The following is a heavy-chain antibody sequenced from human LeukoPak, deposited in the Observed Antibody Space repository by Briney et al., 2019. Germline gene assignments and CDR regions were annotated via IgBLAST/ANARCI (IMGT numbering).Heavy chain of an antibody. Sequence: PGGSLRLSCAASGFTFSNYDMHWVRQTTGKGLEWVSAIGSAGATYYPGSLKGRFTISRENAKNSLFLQMNSLRVGDTAVYFCARGGISAFMPDNWYFDLWGRGTLVTASS. D-gene: IGHD1-26*01. CDR2: IGSAGAT. V-gene: IGHV3-13*01. J-gene: IGHJ2*01. CDR3: ARGGISAFMPDNWYFDL. CDR1: GFTFSNYD.